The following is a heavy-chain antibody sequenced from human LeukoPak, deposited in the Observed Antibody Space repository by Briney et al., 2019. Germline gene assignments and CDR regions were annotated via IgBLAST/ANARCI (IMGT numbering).Heavy chain of an antibody. J-gene: IGHJ4*02. CDR3: AKDSLYRHVAAEGYCDF. D-gene: IGHD3-16*02. CDR1: RFTFSDFG. Sequence: GGSLRLSCAASRFTFSDFGMYWVRQAPGKGLEWVTVISYHGNNKYYTDSVKGRFTIPRDNSKNTLYLQMNSLRGEDAAIYYCAKDSLYRHVAAEGYCDFWGQGTLVSVSS. V-gene: IGHV3-30*18. CDR2: ISYHGNNK.